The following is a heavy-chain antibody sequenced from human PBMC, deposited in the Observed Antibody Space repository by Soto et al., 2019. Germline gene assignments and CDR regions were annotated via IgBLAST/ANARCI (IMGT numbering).Heavy chain of an antibody. D-gene: IGHD3-3*01. V-gene: IGHV1-18*01. CDR1: GYTSTSYG. J-gene: IGHJ4*02. Sequence: QVQLVQSGAEVKKPGASVKVSCKASGYTSTSYGISWVRQAPGKGLEWMGWIIAYNGNTNYAQKLQGRVTMTTDTSTSTAYMELRSLRSDDTAVYYSARDLSLATTLFWDYWGQGTLVTVSS. CDR3: ARDLSLATTLFWDY. CDR2: IIAYNGNT.